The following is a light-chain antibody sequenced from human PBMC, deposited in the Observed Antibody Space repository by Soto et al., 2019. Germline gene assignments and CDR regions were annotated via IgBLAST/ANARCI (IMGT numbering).Light chain of an antibody. CDR1: SSDVGAYNY. CDR3: SSYTSSNSYD. CDR2: DVS. V-gene: IGLV2-14*03. J-gene: IGLJ1*01. Sequence: SVLTQPASVSGSPGQSITISCTGTSSDVGAYNYVSWYQQHPGKAPKLMIYDVSNRPSGVSNRFSGSKSGNTASLTISGRQAEDEAHYYSSSYTSSNSYDCGTVTTVTVL.